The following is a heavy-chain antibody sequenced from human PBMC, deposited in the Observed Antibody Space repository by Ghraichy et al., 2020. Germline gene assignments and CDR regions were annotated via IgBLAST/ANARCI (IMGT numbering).Heavy chain of an antibody. Sequence: GALRLSCAASGFTFSDYYMSWIRQAPGKGLEWVSYISSSVSAIYYADSVKGRFTISRDNARNSLFLQMNSLRVEDTAVYYCARTVYDSSGYYPYYYYGLDVWGQGTTVTVSS. D-gene: IGHD3-22*01. J-gene: IGHJ6*02. CDR3: ARTVYDSSGYYPYYYYGLDV. CDR1: GFTFSDYY. V-gene: IGHV3-11*04. CDR2: ISSSVSAI.